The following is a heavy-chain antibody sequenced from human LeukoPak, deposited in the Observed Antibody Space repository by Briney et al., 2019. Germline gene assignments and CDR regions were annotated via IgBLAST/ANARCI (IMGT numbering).Heavy chain of an antibody. CDR2: IYYSGST. D-gene: IGHD6-19*01. CDR1: GGSISSSSYY. J-gene: IGHJ4*02. Sequence: PSETLSLTCTVSGGSISSSSYYWGWIRQPPGKGLEWIGSIYYSGSTYYNPSLKSRVTISVDTSKNQFSLKLSSVTAADTAVYYCVRFGACTSSFCSTSGWVTFDYWGQGTLVTVSS. CDR3: VRFGACTSSFCSTSGWVTFDY. V-gene: IGHV4-39*01.